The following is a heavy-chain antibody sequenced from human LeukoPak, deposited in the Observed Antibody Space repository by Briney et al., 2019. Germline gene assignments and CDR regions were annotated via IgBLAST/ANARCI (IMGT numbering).Heavy chain of an antibody. V-gene: IGHV4-4*07. Sequence: SETLSLTCTVSGGSISSYYWSWIRQPAGKGLEWIGRIYTSGSTNYNPSLKSRVTMSVDTSKNQFSLKLSSVTAADTAVYYCAREYCSSTSCYSWDYYYYYYMDVWGKGTTVTVSS. CDR2: IYTSGST. D-gene: IGHD2-2*01. CDR1: GGSISSYY. J-gene: IGHJ6*03. CDR3: AREYCSSTSCYSWDYYYYYYMDV.